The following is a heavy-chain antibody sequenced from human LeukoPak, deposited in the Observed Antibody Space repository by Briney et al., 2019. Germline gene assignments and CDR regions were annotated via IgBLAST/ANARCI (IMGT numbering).Heavy chain of an antibody. Sequence: PSETLSLTCAVYGGSFSGYYWSWIRQPPGKGLEWIGEINHSGSTNYNPSLKSRVTISVDTSKNQFSLRLSSVTAADTAVYYCATTYGDYASNYYYYYYMDVWGKGTTVTVSS. D-gene: IGHD4-17*01. V-gene: IGHV4-34*01. CDR3: ATTYGDYASNYYYYYYMDV. CDR1: GGSFSGYY. CDR2: INHSGST. J-gene: IGHJ6*03.